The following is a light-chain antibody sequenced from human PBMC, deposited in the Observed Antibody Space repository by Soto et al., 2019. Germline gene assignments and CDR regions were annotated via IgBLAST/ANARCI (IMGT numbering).Light chain of an antibody. CDR2: GAS. CDR3: QQYHNWPRT. J-gene: IGKJ1*01. CDR1: QSVRDRY. Sequence: VLTQSPGTLSLSPGERATLFCRASQSVRDRYLAWYQQKPGQAPRLLIYGASTRATGIPARFSGSGSGTEFSLTITSLQSDDFAVYYCQQYHNWPRTFGQGTKVDIK. V-gene: IGKV3-15*01.